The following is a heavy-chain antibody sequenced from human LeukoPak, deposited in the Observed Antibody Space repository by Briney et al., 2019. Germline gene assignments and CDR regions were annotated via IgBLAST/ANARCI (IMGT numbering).Heavy chain of an antibody. D-gene: IGHD3-10*01. CDR1: GFTFSSYA. J-gene: IGHJ4*02. CDR3: AKGRYGSGSYVPDYIDY. Sequence: PGGSLRLSCAASGFTFSSYAMSWVRQAPGKGLEWVSAISGSGGSTYYADSVKGRFTISRDNSKNTLYLQMNSLRAEDTAVYYCAKGRYGSGSYVPDYIDYWGQGTLVTVSS. CDR2: ISGSGGST. V-gene: IGHV3-23*01.